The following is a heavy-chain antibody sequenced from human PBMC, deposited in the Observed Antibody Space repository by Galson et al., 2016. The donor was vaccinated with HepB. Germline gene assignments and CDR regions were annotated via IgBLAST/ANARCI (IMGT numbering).Heavy chain of an antibody. D-gene: IGHD3-22*01. V-gene: IGHV3-9*01. CDR3: AKTYIRTRSSGYYAH. CDR2: ISWNSGSI. J-gene: IGHJ4*02. Sequence: SLRLSCAASGFTFDGYAMHWVRQAPGKGLEWVSGISWNSGSIGYADSVRGRFTISRDNAKNSLYLQMNSLRAEDTALYYCAKTYIRTRSSGYYAHWGQGTLVTVSS. CDR1: GFTFDGYA.